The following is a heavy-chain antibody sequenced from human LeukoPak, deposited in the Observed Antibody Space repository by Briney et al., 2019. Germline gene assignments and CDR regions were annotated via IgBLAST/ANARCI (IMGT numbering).Heavy chain of an antibody. CDR1: GGSISSYY. J-gene: IGHJ6*04. D-gene: IGHD3-10*01. CDR3: ARYVVGSGSLVNYYYGMDV. V-gene: IGHV4-59*01. CDR2: IYYSGST. Sequence: SETLSLTCTVSGGSISSYYWSWIRQPPGKGLEWIGYIYYSGSTNYNPSLKSRVTISVDTPKNQFSLKLSSVTAADTAVYYCARYVVGSGSLVNYYYGMDVWGKGTTVTVSS.